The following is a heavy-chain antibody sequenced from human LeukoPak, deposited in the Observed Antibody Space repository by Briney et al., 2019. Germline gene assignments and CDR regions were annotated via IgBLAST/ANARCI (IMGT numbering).Heavy chain of an antibody. CDR3: AKDALPFIAAAGRVSDY. J-gene: IGHJ4*02. Sequence: PGGSLRLSCAASGFTFSSYAMSWVRQAPGKGLEWASAISGSGGSTYYADSVKGRFTISRDNSKNTLYLQMNSLRAEDTAVYYCAKDALPFIAAAGRVSDYWGQGTLVTVSS. CDR2: ISGSGGST. D-gene: IGHD6-13*01. V-gene: IGHV3-23*01. CDR1: GFTFSSYA.